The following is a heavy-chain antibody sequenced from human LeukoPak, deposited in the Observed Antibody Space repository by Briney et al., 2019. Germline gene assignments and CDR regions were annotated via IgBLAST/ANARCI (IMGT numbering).Heavy chain of an antibody. CDR2: VNTDGSYT. CDR1: GFTFSGYW. J-gene: IGHJ4*02. Sequence: GGSLRLSCAASGFTFSGYWMHWVRQAPGKGLVWVSRVNTDGSYTTYADSVKGRFTISRDNAKNTLYLQMNSLRAEDTAVYYCASIGIAVADTFDYWGQGTLVTVSS. D-gene: IGHD6-19*01. CDR3: ASIGIAVADTFDY. V-gene: IGHV3-74*01.